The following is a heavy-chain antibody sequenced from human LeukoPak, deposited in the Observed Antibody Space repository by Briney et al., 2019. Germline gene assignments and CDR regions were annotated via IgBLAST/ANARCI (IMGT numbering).Heavy chain of an antibody. CDR3: ARTYGGNSYDFDY. Sequence: SQTLSLTCTVSGGSISSGGYYWSWIRQHPGKGLEWIGYIYYSGSTYYNPSPKSRVTISVDTSKNQFSLKLSSVTAADTAVYYCARTYGGNSYDFDYWGQGTLVTVSS. V-gene: IGHV4-31*03. J-gene: IGHJ4*02. CDR1: GGSISSGGYY. D-gene: IGHD4-23*01. CDR2: IYYSGST.